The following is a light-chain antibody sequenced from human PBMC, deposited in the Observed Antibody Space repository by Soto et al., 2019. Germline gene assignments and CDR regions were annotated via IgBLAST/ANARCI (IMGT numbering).Light chain of an antibody. V-gene: IGLV1-51*02. CDR2: ENN. J-gene: IGLJ3*02. Sequence: QSVLTQPPSVSAAPGQKVTISCSGSSSNIGNNFVSWYQQLPGTAPKLLMYENNKRPSGTPDRFSGSKSGTSATLGITGLQTGDEADYYCGTWDTNLGAVFGGGTKVTVL. CDR3: GTWDTNLGAV. CDR1: SSNIGNNF.